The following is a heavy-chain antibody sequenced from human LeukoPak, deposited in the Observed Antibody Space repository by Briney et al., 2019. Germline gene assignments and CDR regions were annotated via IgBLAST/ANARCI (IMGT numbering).Heavy chain of an antibody. J-gene: IGHJ4*02. CDR1: GYTFTIYA. D-gene: IGHD5-24*01. CDR3: ARDRYGDGFAHLDY. Sequence: ASVKVPCKASGYTFTIYAIHWVRQAPGQGLEWMGWITPSGGTKYPQKFQGRVAITWDTSITTAYMDLSRLTSDDTAVYYSARDRYGDGFAHLDYWGQGALVTVSS. V-gene: IGHV1-2*02. CDR2: ITPSGGT.